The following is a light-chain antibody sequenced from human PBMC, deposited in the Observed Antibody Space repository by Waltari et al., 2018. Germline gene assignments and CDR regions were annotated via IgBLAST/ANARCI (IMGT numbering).Light chain of an antibody. CDR2: DVS. CDR3: SSYTSSSTWV. V-gene: IGLV2-14*03. J-gene: IGLJ3*02. Sequence: QSALTQPASVSGSPGQSITISCTGTSSDVGGYNYVSWYQQHPGKAPKLIIYDVSDLPSGISNRFSGSKSGNTASLTISGLRAEDETDYYCSSYTSSSTWVFGGGTKVTVL. CDR1: SSDVGGYNY.